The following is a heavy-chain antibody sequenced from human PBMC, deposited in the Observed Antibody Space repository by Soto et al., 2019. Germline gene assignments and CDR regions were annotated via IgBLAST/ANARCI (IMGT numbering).Heavy chain of an antibody. CDR1: GFTFTSYG. Sequence: QVHLVESGGGVVQPGRSLRLSCAASGFTFTSYGMHWVRQAPGTRLEWVAVISYDGGLQHYADSVKGRFTISRDNSKNMVLLQMNSLRAEDTAVYYCVSDRGYGHASVPYSWGQGILVSVSS. D-gene: IGHD5-18*01. J-gene: IGHJ4*02. CDR2: ISYDGGLQ. V-gene: IGHV3-30*03. CDR3: VSDRGYGHASVPYS.